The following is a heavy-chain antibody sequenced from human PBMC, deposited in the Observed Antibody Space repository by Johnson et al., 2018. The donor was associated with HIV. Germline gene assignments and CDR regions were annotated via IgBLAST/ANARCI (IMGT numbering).Heavy chain of an antibody. CDR1: GFNFDDHG. V-gene: IGHV3-20*04. D-gene: IGHD7-27*01. J-gene: IGHJ3*02. Sequence: VQLVESGGGVVRPGGSLRLSCAASGFNFDDHGMSWVRQAPGKGLEWVSGIKWNGGSTGYADSVKGRFTSSRDNSKNSLYLQMSSLRVEDTAVYYCARGSGVGAFDIWGQGTMVTVSS. CDR3: ARGSGVGAFDI. CDR2: IKWNGGST.